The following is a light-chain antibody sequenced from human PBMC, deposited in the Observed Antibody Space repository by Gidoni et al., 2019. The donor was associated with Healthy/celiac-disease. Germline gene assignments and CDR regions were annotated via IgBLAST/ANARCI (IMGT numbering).Light chain of an antibody. Sequence: EIVLTQSPGTLSLSPGERATLSCRASQSVSSSYLAWYQQKPGQAPRLLIYGASSRPTGIPDRFSGSGSGTDFTLTISRLEPEDFAVYYCQQYGSSPPWTFGQXTKVEIK. CDR2: GAS. CDR1: QSVSSSY. V-gene: IGKV3-20*01. J-gene: IGKJ1*01. CDR3: QQYGSSPPWT.